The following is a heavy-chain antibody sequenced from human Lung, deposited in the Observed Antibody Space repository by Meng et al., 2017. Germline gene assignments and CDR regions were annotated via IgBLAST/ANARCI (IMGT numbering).Heavy chain of an antibody. J-gene: IGHJ4*02. V-gene: IGHV1-8*01. D-gene: IGHD3-22*01. CDR1: GYTFTSYD. CDR3: ASSPSHSSGYYYD. Sequence: ASVKVSCKASGYTFTSYDINWVRQATGQGLEWMGWMNPNSGNTGDAQKFQGRVTMTRNNSISTAYMELSSLRSEDTAVYYCASSPSHSSGYYYDWGQGTLVTVSS. CDR2: MNPNSGNT.